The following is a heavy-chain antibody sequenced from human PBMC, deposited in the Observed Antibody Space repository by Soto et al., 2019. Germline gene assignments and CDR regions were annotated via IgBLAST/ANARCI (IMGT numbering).Heavy chain of an antibody. D-gene: IGHD6-13*01. Sequence: VQLVESGAEVKKPGSSVKVSCKASGGTFSSYAISWVRQAPGQGLEWMGGIIPIFGTANYAQKFQGRVTITADESTSTAYMELSSLRSEDTAVYYCARSLVAAADDNNWFDPWGQGTLVTVSS. CDR1: GGTFSSYA. CDR3: ARSLVAAADDNNWFDP. J-gene: IGHJ5*02. CDR2: IIPIFGTA. V-gene: IGHV1-69*01.